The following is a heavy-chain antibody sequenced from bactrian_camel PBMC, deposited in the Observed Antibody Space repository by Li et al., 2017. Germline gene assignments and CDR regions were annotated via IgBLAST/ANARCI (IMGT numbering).Heavy chain of an antibody. J-gene: IGHJ4*01. CDR2: IYTPTGRT. CDR3: AADFYNLQLARSYTY. Sequence: VQLVESGGGSVQAGESLRLSCQVSGIGDRSACMGWFRQAPGKEREGLASIYTPTGRTYYASSVEGRFTISQDNARNTVYLQMNSLKPEDSAMYYCAADFYNLQLARSYTYWGQGTQVTVS. V-gene: IGHV3S40*01. D-gene: IGHD7*01. CDR1: GIGDRSAC.